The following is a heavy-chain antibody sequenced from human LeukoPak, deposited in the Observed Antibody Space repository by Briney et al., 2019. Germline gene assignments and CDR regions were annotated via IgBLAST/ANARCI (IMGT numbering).Heavy chain of an antibody. CDR1: GYTFTSYG. CDR2: ISIYTGNT. Sequence: ASVKVSCTASGYTFTSYGVSWVRQAPGQGLEWMGWISIYTGNTKYGEKFQGRATMTRDTSTSTAYLEVRSLSSDDTAVYYCARVRGTALTAYPGYFDYWGQGTLVSVSS. J-gene: IGHJ4*02. V-gene: IGHV1-18*04. D-gene: IGHD2-21*02. CDR3: ARVRGTALTAYPGYFDY.